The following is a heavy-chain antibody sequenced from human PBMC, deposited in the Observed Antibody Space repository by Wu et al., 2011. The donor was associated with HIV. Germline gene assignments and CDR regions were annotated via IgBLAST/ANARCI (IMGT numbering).Heavy chain of an antibody. V-gene: IGHV1-69*14. Sequence: QVQLVQSGAEVKKPGSSVKVSCKASGGTFSSYTISWVRQAPGQGLEWMGGIIPIFGTAKYAQKFQGRVTISADKSTSTAYIEVRSLRSEDTSVYYCAGGFSGINYFDHWGQGTLVTVSS. CDR1: GGTFSSYT. J-gene: IGHJ4*02. D-gene: IGHD3-10*01. CDR3: AGGFSGINYFDH. CDR2: IIPIFGTA.